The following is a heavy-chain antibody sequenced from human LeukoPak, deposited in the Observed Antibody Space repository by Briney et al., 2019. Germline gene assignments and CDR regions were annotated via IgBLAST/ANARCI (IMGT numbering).Heavy chain of an antibody. CDR3: ARAGLFDY. CDR2: ISYDGSNK. J-gene: IGHJ4*02. Sequence: HPGGSLRLSCAASGFTFSSYAMHWVRQAPGKGLEWVAVISYDGSNKYYADSVKGRFTISRDNSKNTLYLQMNSLRAEDTAVYYCARAGLFDYWGQGTLVTVSS. CDR1: GFTFSSYA. V-gene: IGHV3-30-3*01. D-gene: IGHD5/OR15-5a*01.